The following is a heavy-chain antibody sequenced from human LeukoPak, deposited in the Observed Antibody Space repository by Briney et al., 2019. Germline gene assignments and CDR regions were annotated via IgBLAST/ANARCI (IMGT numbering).Heavy chain of an antibody. D-gene: IGHD5-12*01. V-gene: IGHV3-15*07. CDR2: ILSKVGGETT. J-gene: IGHJ4*02. CDR1: GFSFSMYA. CDR3: TVNLVAAALGY. Sequence: GGSLRLSCVVSGFSFSMYAMHWVRQAPGKGPEWVGRILSKVGGETTDYAAPVKGRFLISRDDSKNTLYLQMDSLKTEDTAVYFCTVNLVAAALGYWGQGTLVTVSS.